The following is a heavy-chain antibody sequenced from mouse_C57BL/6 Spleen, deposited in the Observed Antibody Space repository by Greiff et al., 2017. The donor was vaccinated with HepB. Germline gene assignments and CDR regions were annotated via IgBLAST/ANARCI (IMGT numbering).Heavy chain of an antibody. CDR3: ARDGGDWYFDV. J-gene: IGHJ1*03. Sequence: EVKLVDSGGGLVQSGRSLRLSCATSGFTFSDFYMEWVRQAPGKGLEWIAASRNKANDYTTEYSASVKGRFIVSRDTSQSILYLQMNALRAEDTAIYYCARDGGDWYFDVWGTGTTVTVSS. CDR1: GFTFSDFY. V-gene: IGHV7-1*01. CDR2: SRNKANDYTT.